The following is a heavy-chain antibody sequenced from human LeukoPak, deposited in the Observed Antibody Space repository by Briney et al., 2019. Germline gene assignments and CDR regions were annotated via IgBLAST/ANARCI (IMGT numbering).Heavy chain of an antibody. CDR1: GGSISSYY. D-gene: IGHD5/OR15-5a*01. CDR3: ARVFSSRQCLNWFDP. V-gene: IGHV4-4*07. Sequence: SETLSLTCTVSGGSISSYYWSWIRQPAGKGLEWIGRIYTSGSTNYNPSLKSRVTMSVDTSKNQFSLKLNSVTAADTAVYYCARVFSSRQCLNWFDPWGQGTLVTVSS. CDR2: IYTSGST. J-gene: IGHJ5*02.